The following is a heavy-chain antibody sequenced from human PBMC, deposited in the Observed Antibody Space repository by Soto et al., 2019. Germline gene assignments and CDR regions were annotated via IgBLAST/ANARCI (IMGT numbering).Heavy chain of an antibody. J-gene: IGHJ6*02. V-gene: IGHV6-1*01. CDR2: TYYRSKWYN. CDR3: ARSLSGRPNLYYYYYGMDV. Sequence: SETLSLTCAISGDSVSSNSAAWNWIRQSPSRGLEWLGRTYYRSKWYNDYAVSVKSRITINPNTSKNQFYLQLNSVTPEDTAVYYCARSLSGRPNLYYYYYGMDVWGQGTTVTVSS. D-gene: IGHD3-16*02. CDR1: GDSVSSNSAA.